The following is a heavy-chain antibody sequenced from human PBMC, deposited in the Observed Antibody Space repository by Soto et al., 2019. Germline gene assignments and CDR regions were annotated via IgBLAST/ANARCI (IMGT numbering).Heavy chain of an antibody. D-gene: IGHD6-25*01. CDR3: AKDLDAYSSAIDF. Sequence: VQMLESGGGLVQPGGSLRLSCVGSGFSFRKYAMNWVRQAPGKGLEWVSGISGSGGSGRGFYADPVKGRFTISRDNSKNTMDLDMISLRDEYTAVYYCAKDLDAYSSAIDFWGQGTLVTVSS. CDR2: ISGSGGSGRG. V-gene: IGHV3-23*01. CDR1: GFSFRKYA. J-gene: IGHJ4*02.